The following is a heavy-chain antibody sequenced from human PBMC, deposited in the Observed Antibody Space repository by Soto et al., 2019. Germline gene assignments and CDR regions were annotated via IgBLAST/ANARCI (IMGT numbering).Heavy chain of an antibody. CDR1: GGSISSSSYY. V-gene: IGHV4-39*01. J-gene: IGHJ3*02. CDR2: IYYSGST. CDR3: AILLAAFDI. Sequence: PSETLSLTCTVSGGSISSSSYYWGWIRQPPGKGLEWIGSIYYSGSTYYNPSLKSRATISVDTSKNQFSLKLSSVTAADTAVYYCAILLAAFDIWGQGTMVTVSS. D-gene: IGHD2-15*01.